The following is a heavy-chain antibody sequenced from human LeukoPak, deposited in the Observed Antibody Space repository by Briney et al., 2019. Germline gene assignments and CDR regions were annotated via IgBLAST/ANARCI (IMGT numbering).Heavy chain of an antibody. CDR2: IYHSGST. V-gene: IGHV4-38-2*02. CDR3: ASALSDYGDYSSYYYIDV. Sequence: SETLSLTCTVSGYSISSGYYWGWIRQPPGKGLEWIGNIYHSGSTSYNPSLRSRVTISVDTSKNQFSLKLSSVTAADTAVYYCASALSDYGDYSSYYYIDVWGKGATVTVSS. CDR1: GYSISSGYY. J-gene: IGHJ6*03. D-gene: IGHD4-17*01.